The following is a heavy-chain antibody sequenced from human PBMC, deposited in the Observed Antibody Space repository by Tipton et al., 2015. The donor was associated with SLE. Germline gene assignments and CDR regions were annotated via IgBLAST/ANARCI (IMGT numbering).Heavy chain of an antibody. J-gene: IGHJ4*02. CDR1: GGSFSGYY. D-gene: IGHD3-22*01. CDR2: IYYSGST. V-gene: IGHV4-59*01. Sequence: TLSLTCAVYGGSFSGYYWSWIRQPPGKGLEWIGYIYYSGSTNYNPSLKSRVTISVDTSKNQFSLKLTSVTAAGTAVYYCARAHSSGYYGYWGQGTLVTVSS. CDR3: ARAHSSGYYGY.